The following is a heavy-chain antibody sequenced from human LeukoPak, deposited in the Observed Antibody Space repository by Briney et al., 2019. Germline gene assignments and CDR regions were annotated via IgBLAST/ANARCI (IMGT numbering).Heavy chain of an antibody. CDR3: ARDGQPGIAVAGTDR. J-gene: IGHJ3*01. Sequence: GGSLRLSCAASGFTFSSYWMSWVRQAPGKGLEWVANIKQDGSEKYYVDSVKGRFTISRDNAKNSLYLQMNSLRAEDTAVYYCARDGQPGIAVAGTDRWGQGTMVTVSS. D-gene: IGHD6-19*01. V-gene: IGHV3-7*01. CDR2: IKQDGSEK. CDR1: GFTFSSYW.